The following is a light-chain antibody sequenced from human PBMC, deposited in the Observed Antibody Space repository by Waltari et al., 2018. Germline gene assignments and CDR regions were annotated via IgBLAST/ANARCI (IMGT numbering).Light chain of an antibody. CDR2: DAS. CDR1: QTISTW. CDR3: QQYQTFRT. J-gene: IGKJ1*01. Sequence: IQMTQSPSTLSASVGDRVTITCRASQTISTWLAWYQHKPGQAPKLLIYDASTIQSGVPSRFSGSGSGTEFSLTISTLQPDDFATYYCQQYQTFRTFGRGTKVEIK. V-gene: IGKV1-5*01.